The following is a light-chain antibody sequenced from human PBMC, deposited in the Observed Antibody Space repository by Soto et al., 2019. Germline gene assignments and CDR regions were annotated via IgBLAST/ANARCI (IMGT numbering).Light chain of an antibody. CDR3: MQLLHPPIF. J-gene: IGKJ4*01. CDR1: QSLLHSNGYNY. V-gene: IGKV2-28*01. CDR2: LAS. Sequence: DVVMTQSPLSLPVTPGEPASISCRSSQSLLHSNGYNYLAWFLQKAGQSPQLLIYLASSRASGAPDMFSGSGSGIDFTLESTSVKAEDVGMYYCMQLLHPPIFFGGGTKVEIK.